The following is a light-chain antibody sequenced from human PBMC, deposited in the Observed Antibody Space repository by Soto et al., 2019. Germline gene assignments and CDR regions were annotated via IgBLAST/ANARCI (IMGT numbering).Light chain of an antibody. Sequence: QSVLTQPRSVSGSPGQSVTISCTGTSSDVGGNNYVSWYQQHPGKAPKLMLYDVNKRPSGVPDRFSGSKSGNTASLTISGLQAEDEADYYCCSFAGSYVFGTGTKLTVL. CDR1: SSDVGGNNY. J-gene: IGLJ1*01. V-gene: IGLV2-11*01. CDR3: CSFAGSYV. CDR2: DVN.